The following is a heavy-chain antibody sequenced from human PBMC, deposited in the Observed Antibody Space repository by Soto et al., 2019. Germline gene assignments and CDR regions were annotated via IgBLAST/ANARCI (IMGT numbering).Heavy chain of an antibody. D-gene: IGHD2-2*01. Sequence: AQTLSLTCAVYGGSFSGYYWSWIRQPPGKGLEWIGEINHSGSTNYNPSLKSRVTISVDTSKNQFSLKLSSVTAADTAVYYCARYCSSTSKYYYYYMDVWGKGTTVTVSS. CDR2: INHSGST. CDR1: GGSFSGYY. J-gene: IGHJ6*03. CDR3: ARYCSSTSKYYYYYMDV. V-gene: IGHV4-34*01.